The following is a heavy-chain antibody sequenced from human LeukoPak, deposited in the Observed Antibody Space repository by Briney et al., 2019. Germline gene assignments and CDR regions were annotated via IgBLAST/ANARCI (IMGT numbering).Heavy chain of an antibody. Sequence: SVKVSCKASGGTFSSYAISWVRQAPRQGLEWMGRIIPILGIANYAQKFQGRVTITADKSTSTAYMELSSLRSEDTAVYYCASTTVTTFIYYYYYGMDVWGQGTTVTVSS. D-gene: IGHD4-17*01. V-gene: IGHV1-69*04. CDR2: IIPILGIA. CDR3: ASTTVTTFIYYYYYGMDV. CDR1: GGTFSSYA. J-gene: IGHJ6*02.